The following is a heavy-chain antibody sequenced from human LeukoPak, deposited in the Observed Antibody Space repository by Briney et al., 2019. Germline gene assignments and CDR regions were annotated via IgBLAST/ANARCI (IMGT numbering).Heavy chain of an antibody. D-gene: IGHD2-15*01. Sequence: ASVKVSCKASGYTFTSYDINWVRQAPGHGLEWMGWMSPHSGNTGYAQKFQGRVTMTRNTSISTAYMELSSLRSDDTAVYYCARGRRDMRYCRVGSCQYYFDYWGKGTLVTVSS. V-gene: IGHV1-8*01. CDR1: GYTFTSYD. CDR3: ARGRRDMRYCRVGSCQYYFDY. CDR2: MSPHSGNT. J-gene: IGHJ4*02.